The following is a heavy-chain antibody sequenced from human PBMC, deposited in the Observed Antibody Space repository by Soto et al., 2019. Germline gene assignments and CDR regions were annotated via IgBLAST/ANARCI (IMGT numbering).Heavy chain of an antibody. V-gene: IGHV3-48*02. CDR2: IRRHTSVT. CDR3: ARVEYYYDSRGYQTNGMEA. D-gene: IGHD3-22*01. CDR1: GLTLSTSG. Sequence: GGSLRLSCAAFGLTLSTSGMNWVRQAPWRGLEWISYIRRHTSVTAYADSVKGRFTISRDSAKNSLYLQMNNLRDEDTAVYYCARVEYYYDSRGYQTNGMEAWGQGTTVTVAS. J-gene: IGHJ6*02.